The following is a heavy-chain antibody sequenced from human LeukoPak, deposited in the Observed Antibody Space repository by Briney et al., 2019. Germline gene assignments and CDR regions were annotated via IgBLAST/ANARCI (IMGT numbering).Heavy chain of an antibody. CDR2: TSSGGST. D-gene: IGHD2-15*01. V-gene: IGHV3-66*01. J-gene: IGHJ4*02. Sequence: GGSLRLSCAASGFTVSSYYMSWVRQAPGKGLEWVSFTSSGGSTYSADSVRGRFTISRDNSKNTLYLQMNSLRAEDTAVYYCARGGPGSSFDLWGQGTLVTVSS. CDR3: ARGGPGSSFDL. CDR1: GFTVSSYY.